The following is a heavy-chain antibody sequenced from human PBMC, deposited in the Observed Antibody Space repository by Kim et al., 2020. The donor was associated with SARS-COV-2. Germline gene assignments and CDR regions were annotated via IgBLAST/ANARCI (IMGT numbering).Heavy chain of an antibody. Sequence: ASVKVSCKASGYTFTSYAMHWVRQAPGQRLEWMGWINAGNGNTKYSQKFQGRVTITRDTSASTAYMELSSLRSEDTAVYYCARGGRSGSYSNLVFDPWGQGTLVTVSS. D-gene: IGHD3-10*01. V-gene: IGHV1-3*01. CDR1: GYTFTSYA. J-gene: IGHJ5*02. CDR3: ARGGRSGSYSNLVFDP. CDR2: INAGNGNT.